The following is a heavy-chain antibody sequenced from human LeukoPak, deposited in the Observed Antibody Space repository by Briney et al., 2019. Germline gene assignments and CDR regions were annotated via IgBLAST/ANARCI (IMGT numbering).Heavy chain of an antibody. V-gene: IGHV3-48*02. J-gene: IGHJ3*02. CDR3: ARTSLRTFHI. CDR2: ISSSSTT. CDR1: GFTFSTYN. Sequence: PGGSLRLSCAASGFTFSTYNMNWVRQAPGKGLEWVSYISSSSTTSYADSVKGRFPISSDNAKNSLYLQMNRLRDEDTAVYYCARTSLRTFHIWCQGTMVTVSS.